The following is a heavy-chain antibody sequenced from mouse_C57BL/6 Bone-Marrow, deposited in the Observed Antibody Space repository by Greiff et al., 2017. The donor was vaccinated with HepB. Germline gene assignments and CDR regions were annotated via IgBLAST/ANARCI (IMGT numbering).Heavy chain of an antibody. CDR3: ARGYYGSSYWYFDV. V-gene: IGHV3-6*01. J-gene: IGHJ1*03. Sequence: VQLQQSGPGLVKPSQSLSLTCSVTGYSITSCYYWNWIRQFPGNKLECMGYISYDGSNNYNPSLKNRISITRDTSKNQFFLKLNSVTTEDTATYYCARGYYGSSYWYFDVWGTGTTVTVSS. D-gene: IGHD1-1*01. CDR1: GYSITSCYY. CDR2: ISYDGSN.